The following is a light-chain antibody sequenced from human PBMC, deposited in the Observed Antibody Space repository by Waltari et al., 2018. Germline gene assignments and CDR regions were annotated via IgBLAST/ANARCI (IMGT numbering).Light chain of an antibody. V-gene: IGLV5-45*02. J-gene: IGLJ3*02. CDR3: MTWHNSAWV. CDR1: SGLHVGTYR. Sequence: QAVLTQPSSLSPSPGASASPTCHLRSGLHVGTYRIFWYQPTPGSPPQYLLTFKSDSDRHQGSGVPSRFSGSKDGSANAGTLLISGLQSEDEADYYCMTWHNSAWVFGGGTKLTVL. CDR2: FKSDSDR.